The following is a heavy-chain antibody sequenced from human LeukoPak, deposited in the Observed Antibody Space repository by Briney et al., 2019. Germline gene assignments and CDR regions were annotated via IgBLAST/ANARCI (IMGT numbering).Heavy chain of an antibody. D-gene: IGHD3-3*01. CDR2: IYYSGSA. CDR1: GGSISSGDYY. Sequence: PSETLSLTCTASGGSISSGDYYWSWIRQHPGKGLEWIGYIYYSGSAYYNPSLRSRATISVDTYKSQFSLKLSSVTAADTAVYYCARAILAPSGYVWHFDLWGRGTLVTVYS. V-gene: IGHV4-31*03. CDR3: ARAILAPSGYVWHFDL. J-gene: IGHJ2*01.